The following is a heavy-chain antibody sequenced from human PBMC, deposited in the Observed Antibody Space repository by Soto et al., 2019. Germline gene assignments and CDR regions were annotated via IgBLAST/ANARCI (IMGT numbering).Heavy chain of an antibody. J-gene: IGHJ5*02. CDR2: IYYSGIT. CDR1: GVSVSSSTYY. CDR3: ARQDVRAWGRFDP. D-gene: IGHD2-21*01. Sequence: ETLSLSCPVSGVSVSSSTYYWGWIRQPPGKGLEWIGTIYYSGITYYNPSLQSRVTISVDTSKNQFSLRLSFVTAADEALYFCARQDVRAWGRFDPWGQGTLVTVSS. V-gene: IGHV4-39*01.